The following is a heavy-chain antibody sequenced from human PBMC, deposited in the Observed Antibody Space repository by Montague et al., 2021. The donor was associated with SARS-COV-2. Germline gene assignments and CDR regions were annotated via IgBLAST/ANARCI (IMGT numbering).Heavy chain of an antibody. CDR2: IYYSGTT. CDR3: ARGMIRGVTTPFDY. D-gene: IGHD3-10*01. CDR1: GGSISSSSYY. V-gene: IGHV4-39*02. Sequence: SETLSLTCTVSGGSISSSSYYWGWIRQPPGKGLEWIGNIYYSGTTYYNPSLQSRGTISVDTSKNHLSLRLSSVTAADTAVYFCARGMIRGVTTPFDYWGQGSQVTVSS. J-gene: IGHJ4*02.